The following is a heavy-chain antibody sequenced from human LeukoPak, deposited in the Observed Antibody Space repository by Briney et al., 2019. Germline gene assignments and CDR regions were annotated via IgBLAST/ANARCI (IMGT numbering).Heavy chain of an antibody. CDR2: IIPIFGTA. V-gene: IGHV1-69*06. CDR3: ARGFIDEYAFDI. J-gene: IGHJ3*02. D-gene: IGHD3-16*02. CDR1: GGTFSSYA. Sequence: SVKVSCKASGGTFSSYAISWVRQAPGQGLEWMGRIIPIFGTANYAQKFQGRVTITADKSTSTAYMELSSLRSEDTAVYYCARGFIDEYAFDIWGQGTMVTVSS.